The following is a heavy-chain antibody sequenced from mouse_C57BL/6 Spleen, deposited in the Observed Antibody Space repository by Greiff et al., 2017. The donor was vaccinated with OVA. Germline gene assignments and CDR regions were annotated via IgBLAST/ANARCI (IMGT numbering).Heavy chain of an antibody. V-gene: IGHV5-6*01. Sequence: EVQLVESGGDLVKPGGSLKLSCAASGFTFSSYGMSWVRQTPDKRLEWVATISSGGSYTYYPDSVKGRFTISRDNAKNTLYLQMSSLKSEDTAMYYCARHKGAITTRYWYFDVWGTGTTVAVSS. CDR2: ISSGGSYT. CDR1: GFTFSSYG. CDR3: ARHKGAITTRYWYFDV. D-gene: IGHD2-4*01. J-gene: IGHJ1*03.